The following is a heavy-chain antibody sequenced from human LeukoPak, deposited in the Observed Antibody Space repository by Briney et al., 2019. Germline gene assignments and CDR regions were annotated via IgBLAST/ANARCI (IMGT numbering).Heavy chain of an antibody. D-gene: IGHD3-10*01. CDR1: GFTFSTYG. J-gene: IGHJ5*02. Sequence: QSGGSLRLSCAASGFTFSTYGMHWVRQAPGKGLEWVAFIRYDGSNKYYADSVKGRFTISRDNSKNTLYLQMNSLRAEDTAVYYCAKDYSKTSYYGSGTYYRPNWFDPWGQGTLATVSS. V-gene: IGHV3-30*02. CDR2: IRYDGSNK. CDR3: AKDYSKTSYYGSGTYYRPNWFDP.